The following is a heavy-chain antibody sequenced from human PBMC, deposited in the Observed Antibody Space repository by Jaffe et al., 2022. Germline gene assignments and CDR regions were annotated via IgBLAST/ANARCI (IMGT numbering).Heavy chain of an antibody. J-gene: IGHJ4*02. D-gene: IGHD3-3*01. CDR1: GFTFSSYW. Sequence: EVQLVESGGGLVQPGGSLRLSCAASGFTFSSYWMHWVRQAPGKGLVWVSRINSDGSSTSYADSVKGRFTISRDNAKNTLYLQMNSLRAEDTAVYYCARETNDYDFWSGYSPRYFDYWGQGTLVTVSS. V-gene: IGHV3-74*01. CDR3: ARETNDYDFWSGYSPRYFDY. CDR2: INSDGSST.